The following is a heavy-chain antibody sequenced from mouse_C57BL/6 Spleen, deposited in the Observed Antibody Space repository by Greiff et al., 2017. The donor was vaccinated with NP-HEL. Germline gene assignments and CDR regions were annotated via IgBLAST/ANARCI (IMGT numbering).Heavy chain of an antibody. CDR3: ARSAFMTTVGDFDY. V-gene: IGHV1-82*01. D-gene: IGHD1-1*01. Sequence: QVQLQQSGPELVKPGASVKISCKASGYAFSSSWMNWVKQRPGKGLEWIGRIYPGDGDTNYNGKFKGKATLTADKSSSTAYMQLSSLTSEDSAVYFCARSAFMTTVGDFDYWGQGTTLTVSS. CDR2: IYPGDGDT. CDR1: GYAFSSSW. J-gene: IGHJ2*01.